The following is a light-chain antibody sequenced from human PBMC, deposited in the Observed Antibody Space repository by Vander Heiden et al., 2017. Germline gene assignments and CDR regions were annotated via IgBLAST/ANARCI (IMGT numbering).Light chain of an antibody. J-gene: IGKJ4*01. Sequence: DIQMTQPPSSLSASIADRVTVTCRATQSISDYLNWYQQKSGKAPKLLICAASRLQSGVPSRFSATGSGTNFTLTITSLEPEDFATYYCQQSFRSPLTFGGGTKVEIK. CDR2: AAS. CDR3: QQSFRSPLT. V-gene: IGKV1-39*01. CDR1: QSISDY.